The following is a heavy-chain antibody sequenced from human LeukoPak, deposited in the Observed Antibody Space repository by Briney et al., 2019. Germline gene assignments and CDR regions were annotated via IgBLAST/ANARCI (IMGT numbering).Heavy chain of an antibody. CDR3: ARGRRTDVARGSYYFDY. D-gene: IGHD3-10*01. CDR1: QYSFTDYA. V-gene: IGHV1-3*01. Sequence: ASVTVSCKASQYSFTDYAVHWVRQAPGQRLEWMGWIDAGNGRTKYSQRFQGRLTIIRDTSATTAYMELSGLTSEDTARYYCARGRRTDVARGSYYFDYWGQGTLVSVSS. CDR2: IDAGNGRT. J-gene: IGHJ4*02.